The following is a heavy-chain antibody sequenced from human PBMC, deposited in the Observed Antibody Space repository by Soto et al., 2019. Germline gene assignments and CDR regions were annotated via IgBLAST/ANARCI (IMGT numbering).Heavy chain of an antibody. V-gene: IGHV3-30*18. CDR2: ISYDGSNK. Sequence: GGSLRLSCAASGFTFSSYGMHWVRQAPGKGLEWVAVISYDGSNKYYADSVRGRFTISRDNSKNTLYLQMNSLRAEDTAVYYCAKDRASGYCSSTSCYNCYYYGMDDWGQRTTVTVSS. D-gene: IGHD2-2*02. CDR3: AKDRASGYCSSTSCYNCYYYGMDD. CDR1: GFTFSSYG. J-gene: IGHJ6*02.